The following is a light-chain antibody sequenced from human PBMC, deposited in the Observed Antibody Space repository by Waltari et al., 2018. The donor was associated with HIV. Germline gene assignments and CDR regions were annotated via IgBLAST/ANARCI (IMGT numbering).Light chain of an antibody. CDR1: NIGSKS. V-gene: IGLV3-21*04. J-gene: IGLJ1*01. CDR2: YDS. Sequence: SYVLTQPPSVSVAPGKTARITCGGNNIGSKSVQWYQQKPGQAPVLVISYDSDRPSGIPERFSGSNSGNTATLTISRVEAGDEADYYCQVWDSSSDHLYVFGTGTKVTVL. CDR3: QVWDSSSDHLYV.